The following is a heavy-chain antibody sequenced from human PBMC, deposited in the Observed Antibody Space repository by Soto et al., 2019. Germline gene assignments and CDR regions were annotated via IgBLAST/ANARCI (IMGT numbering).Heavy chain of an antibody. CDR3: AREAV. V-gene: IGHV3-7*05. Sequence: EVQLVESGGGLVQPGGSLRLSCAASGFTFSGYWMSWVRQAPGKGLEWVANIKQDGSEQFYVDSVKGRFTISRDNAKKSLYLQMNSLRAEDTAVYYCAREAVWGQGTTVTVSS. J-gene: IGHJ6*02. CDR1: GFTFSGYW. CDR2: IKQDGSEQ.